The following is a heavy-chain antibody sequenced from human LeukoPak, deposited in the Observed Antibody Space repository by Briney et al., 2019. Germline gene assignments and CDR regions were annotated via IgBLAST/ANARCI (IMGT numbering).Heavy chain of an antibody. Sequence: SETLSLTCTVSGGSISSSSYCWGWIRQPPGKGLEWIGSFSYSGSTYYNPSLKSRVTMSVDTSKNQFSLKLSSVTAADTAVYYCARGGLAAADTFDDYLHCLGGGALVTVSS. CDR1: GGSISSSSYC. D-gene: IGHD6-13*01. CDR3: ARGGLAAADTFDDYLHC. V-gene: IGHV4-39*01. J-gene: IGHJ4*02. CDR2: FSYSGST.